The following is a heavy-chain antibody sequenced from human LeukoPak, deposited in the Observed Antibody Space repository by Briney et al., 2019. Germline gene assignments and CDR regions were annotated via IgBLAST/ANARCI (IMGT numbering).Heavy chain of an antibody. V-gene: IGHV1-2*02. CDR1: GYTFTGYY. D-gene: IGHD2-21*02. CDR2: INPNSGGT. J-gene: IGHJ4*02. CDR3: ARDLYCGGDCAHFDY. Sequence: ASVKVSCKASGYTFTGYYMHWVRQAPGQGLEWMGWINPNSGGTNYAQKFQGRVTMTRDTSISTAYMELSRLRSDDTAVYYCARDLYCGGDCAHFDYWGQGTLVTVSS.